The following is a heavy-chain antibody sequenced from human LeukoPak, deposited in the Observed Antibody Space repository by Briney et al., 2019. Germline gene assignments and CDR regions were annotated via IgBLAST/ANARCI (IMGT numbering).Heavy chain of an antibody. CDR3: AKDGREVGATTLDY. CDR2: ISGSGGST. CDR1: GFTFSSYA. V-gene: IGHV3-23*01. J-gene: IGHJ4*02. D-gene: IGHD1-26*01. Sequence: PGGSLRLSCAASGFTFSSYAMSWVRQAPGKGLEWVSAISGSGGSTYYADSVKGRFTISRDNSKNTLYLQMNSLRAEDTAVYYCAKDGREVGATTLDYWGQGTLVTVSS.